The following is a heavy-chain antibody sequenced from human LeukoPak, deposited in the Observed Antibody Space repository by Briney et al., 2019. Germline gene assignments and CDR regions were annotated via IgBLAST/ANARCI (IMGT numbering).Heavy chain of an antibody. CDR1: GFTFSSYW. J-gene: IGHJ4*02. Sequence: GGSLRLSCAASGFTFSSYWMSWVRQAPGKGLEGVANIKQVGSEKYYVDSVKGRFTISRENAKNSLYLEVNSVRGEDAAVFCCAREDHFWSGSFDNWGQGTLVTVSS. CDR2: IKQVGSEK. CDR3: AREDHFWSGSFDN. D-gene: IGHD3-3*02. V-gene: IGHV3-7*01.